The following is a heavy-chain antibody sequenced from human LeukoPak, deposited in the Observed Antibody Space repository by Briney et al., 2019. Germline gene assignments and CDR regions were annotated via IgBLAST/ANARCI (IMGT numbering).Heavy chain of an antibody. Sequence: ASVKVSCKASGGTFSSYAISWVRQAPGQGLEWMGRIIPILGIANYAREFQGRVTITADKSTSTAYMELSSLRSEDTAVYYCARDLLVRGVSIYYFDYWGQGTLVTVSS. CDR1: GGTFSSYA. D-gene: IGHD3-10*01. J-gene: IGHJ4*02. V-gene: IGHV1-69*04. CDR3: ARDLLVRGVSIYYFDY. CDR2: IIPILGIA.